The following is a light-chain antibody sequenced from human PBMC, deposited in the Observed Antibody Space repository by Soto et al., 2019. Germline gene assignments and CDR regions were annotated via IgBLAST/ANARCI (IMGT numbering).Light chain of an antibody. Sequence: EIVLAQSPATLSLSQGEGATLPRRASQSVSILLDWYQQKPGQAPRLPIHGATTRATGIPARFSGSGSGTEFTLTISSLQSEDFAVYYCQQYNNWPRTFGQGTKVDI. J-gene: IGKJ1*01. CDR2: GAT. CDR3: QQYNNWPRT. V-gene: IGKV3-15*01. CDR1: QSVSIL.